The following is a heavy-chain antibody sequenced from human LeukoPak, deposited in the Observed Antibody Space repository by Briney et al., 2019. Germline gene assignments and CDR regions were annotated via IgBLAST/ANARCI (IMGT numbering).Heavy chain of an antibody. V-gene: IGHV4-39*07. CDR1: GGSISSSSYY. CDR2: IYYSGSA. J-gene: IGHJ4*02. D-gene: IGHD6-13*01. CDR3: ARVTGYRIEDYFDY. Sequence: SETLSLTCTVSGGSISSSSYYWGWIRQPPGKGLEWIGSIYYSGSAYYNPSLKSRVTISVDTSKNQFSLKLSSVTAADTAVYYCARVTGYRIEDYFDYWGQGTLVTVSS.